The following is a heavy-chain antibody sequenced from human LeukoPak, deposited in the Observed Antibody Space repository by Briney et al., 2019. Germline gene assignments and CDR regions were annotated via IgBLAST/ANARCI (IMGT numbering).Heavy chain of an antibody. J-gene: IGHJ4*02. Sequence: ASVKVSCKASGYTFTSYYMHWVRQAPGQGLEWMGWINPNSGGTNYAQKFQGRVTMTRDTSISTAYMELSRLRSDDTAVYYCARDLAPDYYDSSGYPDYWGQGTLVTVSS. CDR2: INPNSGGT. CDR1: GYTFTSYY. V-gene: IGHV1-2*02. D-gene: IGHD3-22*01. CDR3: ARDLAPDYYDSSGYPDY.